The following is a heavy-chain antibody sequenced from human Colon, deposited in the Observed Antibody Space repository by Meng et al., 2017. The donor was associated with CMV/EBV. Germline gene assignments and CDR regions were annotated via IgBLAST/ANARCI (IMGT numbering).Heavy chain of an antibody. D-gene: IGHD2-2*01. V-gene: IGHV3-11*01. J-gene: IGHJ6*02. CDR2: ISSSGLTI. CDR1: GFNISDHY. Sequence: GGSLRFSCAGSGFNISDHYMAWVRQAPGKGLEWLSYISSSGLTIYYADSVKGRFTISRDNAKNSVYLQMNSLRAEDTALYYCARGGNCTTTTCFVVGYFGMDVWGQGTTVTVSS. CDR3: ARGGNCTTTTCFVVGYFGMDV.